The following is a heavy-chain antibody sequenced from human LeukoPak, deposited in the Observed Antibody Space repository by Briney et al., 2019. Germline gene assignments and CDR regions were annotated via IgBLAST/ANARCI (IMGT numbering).Heavy chain of an antibody. CDR3: ASLGIAAAGSYYYCMDV. CDR2: IYYSGST. D-gene: IGHD6-13*01. Sequence: PSETLSLTCTVSGGSISSYYWSWIRQPPGKGLEWIGYIYYSGSTNYNPSLKSRVTISVDTSKNQFSLKLSSVTAADTAVYYCASLGIAAAGSYYYCMDVWGQGTTVTVSS. V-gene: IGHV4-59*08. J-gene: IGHJ6*02. CDR1: GGSISSYY.